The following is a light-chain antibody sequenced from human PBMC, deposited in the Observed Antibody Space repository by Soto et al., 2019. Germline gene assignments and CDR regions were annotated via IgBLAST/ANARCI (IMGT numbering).Light chain of an antibody. V-gene: IGKV3-11*01. CDR1: QSVGAY. CDR2: DAS. J-gene: IGKJ3*01. Sequence: EIVLTQSPATLSLSPGQRATLSCRASQSVGAYLAWYQQKVGQAPRLLIYDASNRASFIPARFSGSGSGTDFTLTISSLEPEDFAVYYCQKGGDGTLFTFGPGTRVDI. CDR3: QKGGDGTLFT.